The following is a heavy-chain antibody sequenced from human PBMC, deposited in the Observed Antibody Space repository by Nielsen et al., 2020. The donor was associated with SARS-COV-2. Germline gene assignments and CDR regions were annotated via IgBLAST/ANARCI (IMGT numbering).Heavy chain of an antibody. CDR1: GFTFSSYA. Sequence: GGSLRLSCAASGFTFSSYAMSWVRQAPGKGLEWVSAISGSGGSTYYADSVKGRFTISRDNSKNTLYLQMNSLRAEDTAVYYCAKDLHSIAVAGTIWFDPWGQGTLVTVSS. CDR2: ISGSGGST. CDR3: AKDLHSIAVAGTIWFDP. J-gene: IGHJ5*02. D-gene: IGHD6-19*01. V-gene: IGHV3-23*01.